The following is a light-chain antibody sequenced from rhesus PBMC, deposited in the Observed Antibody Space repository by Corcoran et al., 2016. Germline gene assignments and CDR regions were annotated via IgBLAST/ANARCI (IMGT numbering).Light chain of an antibody. Sequence: EIVMTQSPATLSLSPGERATLSCRASQSVSSNLAWYQQKLGQAPRLLIYGASSRATGIPDKFSGSGSGTDFSLTISSLEPEDVAVYYCLQHSSWPLTFGGGTKVELK. CDR1: QSVSSN. V-gene: IGKV3-24*01. CDR3: LQHSSWPLT. CDR2: GAS. J-gene: IGKJ4*01.